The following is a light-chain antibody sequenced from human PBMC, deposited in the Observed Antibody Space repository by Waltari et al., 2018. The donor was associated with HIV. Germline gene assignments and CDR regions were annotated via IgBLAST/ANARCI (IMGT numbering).Light chain of an antibody. CDR3: QQYYSTPLT. V-gene: IGKV4-1*01. J-gene: IGKJ4*01. CDR2: WAS. Sequence: DIVMTQSPDSLAVSLGERATINCKSSQSVLYSSNNKNYLAWYQQKQGQSPKLLIYWASTREFGVPDRFSGSGSGTDFTLTISSLQAEDVAVYYCQQYYSTPLTFGGGTKVEI. CDR1: QSVLYSSNNKNY.